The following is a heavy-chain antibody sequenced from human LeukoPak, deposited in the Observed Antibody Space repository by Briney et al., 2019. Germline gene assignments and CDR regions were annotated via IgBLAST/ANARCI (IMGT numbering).Heavy chain of an antibody. CDR3: ARAGGLDV. V-gene: IGHV3-33*03. CDR1: GFILRSHV. J-gene: IGHJ6*02. CDR2: LHADGSQI. Sequence: GKSLRLSCVASGFILRSHVMHWVRQSPGGGLEWVAALHADGSQIWYGDSVRGRFTISRDNAKNSLYLQMSNLRAEDTAVYFCARAGGLDVWGQGATVTVSS.